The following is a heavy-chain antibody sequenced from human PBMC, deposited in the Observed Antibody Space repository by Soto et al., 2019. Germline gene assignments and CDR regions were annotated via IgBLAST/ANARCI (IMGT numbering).Heavy chain of an antibody. V-gene: IGHV5-10-1*01. Sequence: PGESLKISCKGSGYSFTSYWISWVRQMPGKGLEWMGRIDPSDSYTNYSPSFQGHVTISADKSISTAYLQWSSLKASDTAMYYCARHANYDILTGPDYWGQGPLVTVSS. D-gene: IGHD3-9*01. J-gene: IGHJ4*02. CDR3: ARHANYDILTGPDY. CDR1: GYSFTSYW. CDR2: IDPSDSYT.